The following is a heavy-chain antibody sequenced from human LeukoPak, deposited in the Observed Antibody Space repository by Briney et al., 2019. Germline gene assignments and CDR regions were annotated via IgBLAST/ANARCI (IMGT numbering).Heavy chain of an antibody. CDR1: GGSISSSGYY. CDR3: ARDFPEGNGAITMLRGVRLHRRTYFDY. D-gene: IGHD3-10*01. V-gene: IGHV4-39*07. Sequence: SETLSLTCTVSGGSISSSGYYWGWIRRPPGKGLEWIGSMYYSGSTYYNPSLKSRVTISLDTSKNQFSLKLTSVTAADTAVYYCARDFPEGNGAITMLRGVRLHRRTYFDYWGQGTLVTVSS. CDR2: MYYSGST. J-gene: IGHJ4*02.